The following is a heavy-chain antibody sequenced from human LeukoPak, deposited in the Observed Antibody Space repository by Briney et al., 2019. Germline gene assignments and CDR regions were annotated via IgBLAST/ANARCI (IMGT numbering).Heavy chain of an antibody. CDR2: INGSGGNT. CDR1: GFTFNSYT. V-gene: IGHV3-23*01. D-gene: IGHD5-12*01. Sequence: PWGSLRLSFEASGFTFNSYTMNWVRPAPGKGLELGASINGSGGNTYYTESVQGRFTISRAHSKNTLYLQMNSLRAEDTALYYCAKVVRPGNVDMIFDSWGQGTLVTVSS. J-gene: IGHJ4*02. CDR3: AKVVRPGNVDMIFDS.